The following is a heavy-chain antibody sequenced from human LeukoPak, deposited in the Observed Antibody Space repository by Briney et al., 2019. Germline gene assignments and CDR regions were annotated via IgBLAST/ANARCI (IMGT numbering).Heavy chain of an antibody. CDR2: IYTSGST. D-gene: IGHD1-1*01. V-gene: IGHV4-61*02. J-gene: IGHJ4*02. CDR1: GGSISSNSYY. CDR3: ARYDNLVATGREAFDY. Sequence: SQTLSLTCTVSGGSISSNSYYWSWIRQPAGKGLEWIGRIYTSGSTNYNPSLKSRVTISVDTSKNQFSLKLSSVTAADTAMYYCARYDNLVATGREAFDYGGQGTLVTVSS.